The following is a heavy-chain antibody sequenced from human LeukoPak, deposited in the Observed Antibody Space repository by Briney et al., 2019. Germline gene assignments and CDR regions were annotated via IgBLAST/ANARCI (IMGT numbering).Heavy chain of an antibody. CDR2: IKQDGSEK. CDR3: ARTMVQGNDAFDI. J-gene: IGHJ3*02. D-gene: IGHD3-10*01. Sequence: PGGSLRLSCAASGFTFSSYWMSWVRQAPGKGLEWVANIKQDGSEKYYVDSVKGRFTISRDNAKNSLYLQMNSLRAEDTAVYYCARTMVQGNDAFDIWGQGTMVTVSS. CDR1: GFTFSSYW. V-gene: IGHV3-7*01.